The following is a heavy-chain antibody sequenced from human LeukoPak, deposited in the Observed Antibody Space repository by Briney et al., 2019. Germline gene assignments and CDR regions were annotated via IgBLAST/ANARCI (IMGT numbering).Heavy chain of an antibody. Sequence: SETLSLTCIASGASLNEYYSSWIRHPPGKALEWIGHIYNSVSTIYNPSLTSRVAISVDAPRKQFSLKLTALAAAATAMYYCAQSHGWPGFDFWSQGALVTVSS. D-gene: IGHD6-19*01. V-gene: IGHV4-59*08. CDR3: AQSHGWPGFDF. CDR1: GASLNEYY. J-gene: IGHJ4*02. CDR2: IYNSVST.